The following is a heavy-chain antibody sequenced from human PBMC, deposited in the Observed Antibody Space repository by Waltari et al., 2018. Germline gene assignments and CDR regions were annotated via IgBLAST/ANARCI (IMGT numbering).Heavy chain of an antibody. Sequence: EVQLVESGGGLIQPGGSLRLSCAVSGFAVSSKFMSWVRQAPGEGLGWVSISYTDGSTFYADSMNGRFTISRDISKNTLFLQMNSLRVEDTAIYYCASSRMPNDLDYWGPG. V-gene: IGHV3-53*01. CDR1: GFAVSSKF. J-gene: IGHJ4*02. CDR3: ASSRMPNDLDY. D-gene: IGHD1-1*01. CDR2: SYTDGST.